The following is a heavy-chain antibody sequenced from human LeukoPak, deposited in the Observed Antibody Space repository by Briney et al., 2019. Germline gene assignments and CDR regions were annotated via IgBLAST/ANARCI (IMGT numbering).Heavy chain of an antibody. CDR1: GFTFSQYD. J-gene: IGHJ3*02. V-gene: IGHV3-30*18. CDR2: MSGDVSHK. D-gene: IGHD2/OR15-2a*01. CDR3: ANRLNNAFEM. Sequence: GGSLRLSCAASGFTFSQYDIHWVRQAPGKGLEWVAVMSGDVSHKYYADYVEGRFTISRDNSRNTVYLQMNSLRPEDTAIYYCANRLNNAFEMWGQGTMVTVFS.